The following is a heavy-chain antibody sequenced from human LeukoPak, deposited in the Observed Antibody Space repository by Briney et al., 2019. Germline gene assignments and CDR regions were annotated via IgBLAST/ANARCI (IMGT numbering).Heavy chain of an antibody. CDR1: GYIFRRYW. CDR3: ARYYYGSGSPKFDY. V-gene: IGHV3-7*04. D-gene: IGHD3-10*01. CDR2: INEDGSQK. J-gene: IGHJ4*02. Sequence: PGGSLRLSCAASGYIFRRYWVSWVRQAPGKGLEWVANINEDGSQKNYVDSVKGRLIISRDNAKNSLYLQMNSLKVEDTAVYYCARYYYGSGSPKFDYWGQGTLVTVSS.